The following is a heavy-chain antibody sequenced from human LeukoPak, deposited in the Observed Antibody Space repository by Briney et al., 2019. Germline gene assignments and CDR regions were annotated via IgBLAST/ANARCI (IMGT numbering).Heavy chain of an antibody. J-gene: IGHJ4*02. CDR2: ISGDGVST. V-gene: IGHV3-43*02. Sequence: GGSLRLSCVASGLPIGDFAMHWVRQAPGQGLEWVSLISGDGVSTFFADSVKGRFSISRDNSKNSLFLEMSSLRTEDTAMYYCARQSRDGSKTRGYYFDYWGQGTLVTVSS. CDR3: ARQSRDGSKTRGYYFDY. CDR1: GLPIGDFA. D-gene: IGHD3-10*01.